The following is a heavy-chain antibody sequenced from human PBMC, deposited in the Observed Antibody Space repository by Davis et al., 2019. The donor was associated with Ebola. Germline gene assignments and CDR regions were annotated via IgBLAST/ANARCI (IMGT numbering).Heavy chain of an antibody. CDR1: GFTFSSYG. CDR3: ARDLGAKTGTTIGDY. CDR2: ISSTSTV. J-gene: IGHJ4*02. D-gene: IGHD1-1*01. V-gene: IGHV3-48*01. Sequence: GESLKISCGTSGFTFSSYGMNWVRQAPGKGLEWVSYISSTSTVHYADSVKGRFTTSRDNAKYSLFLQMNSLRAEDTAIYYCARDLGAKTGTTIGDYWGQGTLVIVSS.